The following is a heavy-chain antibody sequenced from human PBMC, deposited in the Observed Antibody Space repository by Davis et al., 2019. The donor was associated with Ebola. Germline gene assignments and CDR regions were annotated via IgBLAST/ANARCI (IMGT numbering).Heavy chain of an antibody. V-gene: IGHV3-30*03. J-gene: IGHJ2*01. D-gene: IGHD3-3*01. CDR1: GFTFSNYA. CDR3: ARDSSQFLEWLSLWYFDL. CDR2: VSFEGSNK. Sequence: PGGSLRLSCAASGFTFSNYAMHWVRQAPGKGLEWVAVVSFEGSNKYYADSVKGRFTISRDNSKNSLYLQMNSLRAEDTAVYYCARDSSQFLEWLSLWYFDLWGRGTLVTVSS.